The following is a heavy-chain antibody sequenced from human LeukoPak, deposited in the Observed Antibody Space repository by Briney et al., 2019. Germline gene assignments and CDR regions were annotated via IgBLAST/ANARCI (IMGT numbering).Heavy chain of an antibody. CDR1: GFTFKSFA. Sequence: GGSLRLSCAASGFTFKSFAMTWVRQTPGEGLEWVSTITGGGETTFHSNAVKGRFTISRDNSKNTLYLQMNSLRAEDTAVYYCARVGYDHDAFDIWGQGTMVTVSS. J-gene: IGHJ3*02. CDR3: ARVGYDHDAFDI. V-gene: IGHV3-23*01. D-gene: IGHD1-14*01. CDR2: ITGGGETT.